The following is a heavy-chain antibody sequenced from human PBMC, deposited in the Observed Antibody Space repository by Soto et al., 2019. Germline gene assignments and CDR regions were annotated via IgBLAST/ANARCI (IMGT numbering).Heavy chain of an antibody. V-gene: IGHV3-30*18. CDR1: GFTFSSYG. J-gene: IGHJ6*02. CDR3: AKDVRLGSSWGYYYDGMDV. CDR2: ISYDGSNK. Sequence: QVQLVESGGGVVQPGRSLRLSCAASGFTFSSYGMHWVRQAPGKGLEWVAVISYDGSNKYYADSVKGRFTISRDNSKNTLYLQMNSLRAEDTAVYYCAKDVRLGSSWGYYYDGMDVWGQGTTVTVSS. D-gene: IGHD6-13*01.